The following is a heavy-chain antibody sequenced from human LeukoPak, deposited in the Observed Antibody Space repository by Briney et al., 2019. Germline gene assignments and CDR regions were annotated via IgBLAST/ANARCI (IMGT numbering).Heavy chain of an antibody. CDR2: FDPEDGET. V-gene: IGHV1-24*01. D-gene: IGHD3-22*01. J-gene: IGHJ4*02. CDR1: GYTLTELS. Sequence: ASVKVSCKVSGYTLTELSMHWVRQAPGKGLEWMGGFDPEDGETIYAQKFQGRVTMTEDTSTDTAYMELSSLRAEDTAVYYCARDSIYADPSDYYYDYWGQGTLVTVSS. CDR3: ARDSIYADPSDYYYDY.